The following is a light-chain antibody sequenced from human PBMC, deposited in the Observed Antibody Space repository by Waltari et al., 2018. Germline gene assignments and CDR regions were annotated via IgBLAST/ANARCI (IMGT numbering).Light chain of an antibody. CDR1: QSVSNSY. V-gene: IGKV3-20*01. CDR3: QHYGSPVPT. J-gene: IGKJ3*01. CDR2: GAS. Sequence: IVLTQSPGTLSLSPGERATLYCRASQSVSNSYLAWYQQKPGQAPRLLLYGASSRATGIPNRFTGSGSGTDSTLTITKLQPEDCAVYYCQHYGSPVPTFGPGTKVDIK.